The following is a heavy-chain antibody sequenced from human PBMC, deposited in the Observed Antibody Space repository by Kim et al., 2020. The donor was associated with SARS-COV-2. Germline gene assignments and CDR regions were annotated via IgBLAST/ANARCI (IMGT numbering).Heavy chain of an antibody. V-gene: IGHV1-18*01. Sequence: ASVKVSCKASGYTFTSYGISWVRQAPGQGLEWMGWISAYNGNTNYAQKLQGRVTMTTDTSTSTAYMELRSLRSDHTAVYYCARRIGQLARFNGMDVWGQGTTVTVSS. CDR2: ISAYNGNT. D-gene: IGHD6-6*01. CDR3: ARRIGQLARFNGMDV. CDR1: GYTFTSYG. J-gene: IGHJ6*02.